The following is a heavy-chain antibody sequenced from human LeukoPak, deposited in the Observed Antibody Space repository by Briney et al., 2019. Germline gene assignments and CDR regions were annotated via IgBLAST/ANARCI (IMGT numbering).Heavy chain of an antibody. Sequence: SETLSLTCTVSGGSISSISYYWGWIRQPPGKGLEWIGSIYYSGSTYYNPSLKSRVTISVDTSKNQFSLKLSSVTAADTAVYYCATNSAWPWGQGTQVTVSS. CDR3: ATNSAWP. CDR2: IYYSGST. J-gene: IGHJ5*02. CDR1: GGSISSISYY. V-gene: IGHV4-39*07. D-gene: IGHD6-19*01.